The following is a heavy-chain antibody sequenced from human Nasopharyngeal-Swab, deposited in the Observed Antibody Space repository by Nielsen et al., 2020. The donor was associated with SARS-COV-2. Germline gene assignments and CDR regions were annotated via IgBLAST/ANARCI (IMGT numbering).Heavy chain of an antibody. CDR3: ATALITTLLYCSGGSCYPSGFDY. D-gene: IGHD2-15*01. Sequence: ASVKVSCKVSGYTLTELSMHWVRQAPGKGLEWMGGFDPEDGETIYAQKFKGRVTMTEDTSTDTAYMELSSLRSEDTAVYYCATALITTLLYCSGGSCYPSGFDYWGQGTLVTVSS. CDR2: FDPEDGET. V-gene: IGHV1-24*01. CDR1: GYTLTELS. J-gene: IGHJ4*02.